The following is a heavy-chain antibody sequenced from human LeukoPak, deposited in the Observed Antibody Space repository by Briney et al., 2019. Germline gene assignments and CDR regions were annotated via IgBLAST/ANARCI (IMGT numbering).Heavy chain of an antibody. D-gene: IGHD3-3*01. CDR1: GFTFSGSA. CDR2: IRSKANSYAT. Sequence: PGGSLKLSCAASGFTFSGSAMHWVRQASGKGLEWVGRIRSKANSYATAYAASVKGRFTISRDDSKNTAYLQMSSLKTEDTAVYYCTSIWSGYYPFDYWGQGTLVTVSS. J-gene: IGHJ4*02. V-gene: IGHV3-73*01. CDR3: TSIWSGYYPFDY.